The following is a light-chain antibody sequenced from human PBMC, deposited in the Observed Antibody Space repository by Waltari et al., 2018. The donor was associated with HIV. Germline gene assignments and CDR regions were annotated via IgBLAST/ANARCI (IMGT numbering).Light chain of an antibody. Sequence: QSALTQPPSASGSPGPSVTISCTGTSSDVGGYTYVSWYQQHPGKAPKLMIYEVSKRPSGVPDRFSGSKSGNTASLTVSGLQAEDEADYYCSSYAGSNNLLFGGGTKLTVL. CDR3: SSYAGSNNLL. CDR2: EVS. CDR1: SSDVGGYTY. J-gene: IGLJ2*01. V-gene: IGLV2-8*01.